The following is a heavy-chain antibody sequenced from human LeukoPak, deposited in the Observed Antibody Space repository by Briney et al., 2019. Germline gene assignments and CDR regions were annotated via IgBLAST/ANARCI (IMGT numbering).Heavy chain of an antibody. CDR1: GFTFSSSA. J-gene: IGHJ2*01. V-gene: IGHV3-23*01. CDR2: ISGSGGST. D-gene: IGHD3-10*01. Sequence: GGSLRLSCAASGFTFSSSAMSWVRQAPGKGLERVSGISGSGGSTYYADSVKGRFTVARDNSKNTLYLQMNSLRAEDTAVYYCARLIISGGGYFDLWGRGTLVTVSS. CDR3: ARLIISGGGYFDL.